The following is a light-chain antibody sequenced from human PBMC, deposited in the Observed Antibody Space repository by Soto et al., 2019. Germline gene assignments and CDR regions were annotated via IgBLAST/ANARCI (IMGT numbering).Light chain of an antibody. CDR2: GAS. CDR1: QSVSSSY. Sequence: EIVLTQSPGTLSLSPGERATLSCRASQSVSSSYLAWYQHKPGQAPRLLIYGASNRATGISDRFSGSGSGTDFTLTISRLEPEDFAVYYCQQYGSSPPYTFGQGTKLEIK. V-gene: IGKV3-20*01. J-gene: IGKJ2*01. CDR3: QQYGSSPPYT.